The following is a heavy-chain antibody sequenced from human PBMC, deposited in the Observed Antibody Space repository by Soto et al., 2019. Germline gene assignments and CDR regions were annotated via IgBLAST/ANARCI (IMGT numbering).Heavy chain of an antibody. V-gene: IGHV3-33*01. D-gene: IGHD3-22*01. CDR3: ARDPGTDYYDSSGYYYSGWFDP. CDR1: GFTFSSYG. CDR2: IWYDGSNK. J-gene: IGHJ5*02. Sequence: QVQLVESGGGVVQPGRSLRLSCAASGFTFSSYGMHWVRQAPGKGLEWVAVIWYDGSNKYYADSVKGRFTISRDNSKNTLYLKMNSLRAEDTAVYYCARDPGTDYYDSSGYYYSGWFDPWGQGTLVTVSS.